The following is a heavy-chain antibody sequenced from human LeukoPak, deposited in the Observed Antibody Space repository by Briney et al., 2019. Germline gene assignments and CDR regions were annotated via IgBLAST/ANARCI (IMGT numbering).Heavy chain of an antibody. J-gene: IGHJ4*02. CDR3: ARGPRSYMVDY. Sequence: SETLSLTCAVSGGSISSGGYYWSCIRQPPGKGLEWIGYIYHSGSTYYNPSIKSRVTISVDRSKNQFSLKLSSVTAADTAVYYCARGPRSYMVDYWGQGTLVTVSS. D-gene: IGHD1-26*01. V-gene: IGHV4-30-2*01. CDR1: GGSISSGGYY. CDR2: IYHSGST.